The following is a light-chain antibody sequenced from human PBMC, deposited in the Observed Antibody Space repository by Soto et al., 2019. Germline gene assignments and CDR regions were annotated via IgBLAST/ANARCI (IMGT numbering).Light chain of an antibody. V-gene: IGKV1-5*03. J-gene: IGKJ4*01. CDR2: KAS. CDR1: QSVSGW. CDR3: QHYDTYPLT. Sequence: DIQMTQSPSTLSASVGDRVTITCRASQSVSGWLAWYQQRPGKAPNLLVSKASSLESGVPSRFSGSGYGTEFTLTISSLQPDDFATYYCQHYDTYPLTFGGGTKVEIK.